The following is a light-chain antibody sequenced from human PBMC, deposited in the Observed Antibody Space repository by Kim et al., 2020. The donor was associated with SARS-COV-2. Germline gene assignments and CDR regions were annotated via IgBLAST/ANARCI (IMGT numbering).Light chain of an antibody. CDR1: NIESKG. Sequence: SYELTQPPSVSVAPGETATIAGGGNNIESKGVHLYQQKPGQAPVLVMYYDSDRPSGIPERLSGSNSGNTATLTISRVEAGDEADYYCQVWDSSSAHYVFGAGTKVTVL. J-gene: IGLJ1*01. CDR2: YDS. V-gene: IGLV3-21*04. CDR3: QVWDSSSAHYV.